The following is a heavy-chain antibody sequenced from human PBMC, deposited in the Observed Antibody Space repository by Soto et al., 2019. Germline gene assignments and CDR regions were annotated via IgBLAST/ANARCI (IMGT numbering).Heavy chain of an antibody. Sequence: QVQLVESGGGVVQPGRSLRLSCAASGFTFSSYGMHWVRQAPGKGLEWVALIWYDGKNKYHADSVKGRFTISRDNFKNTLYLQMNSLSFERTDGYYCAGDFGPDQLPLDYWGQGTLMTVSS. CDR1: GFTFSSYG. CDR3: AGDFGPDQLPLDY. J-gene: IGHJ4*02. CDR2: IWYDGKNK. V-gene: IGHV3-33*01. D-gene: IGHD2-2*01.